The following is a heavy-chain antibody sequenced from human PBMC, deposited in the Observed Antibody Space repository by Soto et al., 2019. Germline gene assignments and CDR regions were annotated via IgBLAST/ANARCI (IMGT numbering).Heavy chain of an antibody. CDR2: IFSSGST. V-gene: IGHV4-4*07. CDR3: SREGSYSAYNFAHGIQLWSFDF. J-gene: IGHJ4*02. D-gene: IGHD5-12*01. CDR1: GGSINTFY. Sequence: SETLSLTCTVSGGSINTFYWSWVRQPAGKGLEWIGRIFSSGSTSFNPSLESRVAMSVDTSKNHFSLNLRSVTAADMAVYYCSREGSYSAYNFAHGIQLWSFDFWGQGALVTVSS.